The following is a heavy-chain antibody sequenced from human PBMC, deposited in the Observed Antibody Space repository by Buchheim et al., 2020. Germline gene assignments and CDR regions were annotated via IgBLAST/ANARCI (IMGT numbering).Heavy chain of an antibody. V-gene: IGHV3-30*18. J-gene: IGHJ6*03. CDR2: ISYDGSNK. CDR1: GFTFSSYG. CDR3: AKAEVTSYYYYMDV. Sequence: QVQLVESGGGVVQPGRSLRLSCVASGFTFSSYGMHWVRQAPGKGLEWVAVISYDGSNKYYADSVKGRFTISRDNSKNTLYLQMNSLRAEDTAVYYCAKAEVTSYYYYMDVWGKGTT. D-gene: IGHD3-16*01.